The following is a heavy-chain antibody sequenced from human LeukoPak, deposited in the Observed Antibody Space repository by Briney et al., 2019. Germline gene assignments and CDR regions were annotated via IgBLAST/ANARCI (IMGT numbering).Heavy chain of an antibody. CDR1: GFTFSSFG. D-gene: IGHD3-22*01. CDR2: IRFDGTNK. CDR3: AKSRGYYYEKSGPADY. Sequence: GGSLRLSCAASGFTFSSFGMHWVRQAPGKGLEWVAFIRFDGTNKYYADSVKGRFTISRDNSKNTLYLQMNSLSAEDTAVYYCAKSRGYYYEKSGPADYWGQGTLVTVSS. V-gene: IGHV3-30*02. J-gene: IGHJ4*02.